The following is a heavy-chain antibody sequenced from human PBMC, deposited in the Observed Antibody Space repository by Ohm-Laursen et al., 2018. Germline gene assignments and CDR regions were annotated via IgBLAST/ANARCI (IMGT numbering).Heavy chain of an antibody. J-gene: IGHJ3*02. D-gene: IGHD3-22*01. CDR1: GFNFSSYS. Sequence: SLRLSCAASGFNFSSYSMNWVRQAPGKGLEWVSYISRSSNIIYYADSVKGRFTVSRDSAKNSLYVQMNSLRAEDTAVYYCARATERDYYDSSDITDAFDIWGQGTMVTVSS. CDR3: ARATERDYYDSSDITDAFDI. CDR2: ISRSSNII. V-gene: IGHV3-48*01.